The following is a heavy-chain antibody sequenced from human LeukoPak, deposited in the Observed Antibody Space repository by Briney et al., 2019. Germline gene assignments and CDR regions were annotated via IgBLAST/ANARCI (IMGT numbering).Heavy chain of an antibody. V-gene: IGHV4-4*07. CDR1: RGSISSYY. CDR3: ARDQWSGDAFDI. Sequence: SETLSLTCTVSRGSISSYYWSWIRQPAGKGLEWIGRIYTSGRINYNPSLRSRVTMSVDTSKNQFSLKLSSVTAADTAVYYCARDQWSGDAFDIWGQGTMVTVSS. J-gene: IGHJ3*02. CDR2: IYTSGRI. D-gene: IGHD3-10*02.